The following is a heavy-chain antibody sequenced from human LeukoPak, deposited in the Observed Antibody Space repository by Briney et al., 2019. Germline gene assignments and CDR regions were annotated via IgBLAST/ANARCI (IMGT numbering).Heavy chain of an antibody. CDR2: ISGSGDRT. CDR1: GFTFSSYA. J-gene: IGHJ2*01. Sequence: GGSLRLSCAASGFTFSSYAMSWVRPAPGKGLEWVSVISGSGDRTYYADSVKGRFTISRDNSKKTLYLQMNSLRAEDTAVYYCAKDLSSDVGNSLGYFDLWGRGTLVTVSS. D-gene: IGHD4-23*01. V-gene: IGHV3-23*01. CDR3: AKDLSSDVGNSLGYFDL.